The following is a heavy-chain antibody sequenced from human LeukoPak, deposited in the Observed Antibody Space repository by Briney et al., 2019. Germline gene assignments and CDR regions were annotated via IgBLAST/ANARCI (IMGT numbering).Heavy chain of an antibody. CDR1: GFTFDDYA. D-gene: IGHD3-22*01. CDR2: INHDGSST. Sequence: GGSLRLSCAASGFTFDDYAMHWVRQAPGKGLEWVSRINHDGSSTNYADSVKGRFTISRDNAKNTVYLQMNSLRAEDTAVYYCVRDWGYDSSGYWQKYFDTWGQGTLVTVSS. CDR3: VRDWGYDSSGYWQKYFDT. V-gene: IGHV3-74*01. J-gene: IGHJ4*02.